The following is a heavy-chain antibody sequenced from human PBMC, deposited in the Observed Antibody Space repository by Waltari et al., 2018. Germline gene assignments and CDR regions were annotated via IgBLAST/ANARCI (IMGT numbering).Heavy chain of an antibody. Sequence: QLQLQESGPGLVKPSETLSLTCTVSSGSIFSHDWSWIRQPPGEGLAWSGHIQYSGSTNHHPSLRSRVTVSLATSKKQFSLTLSSLTAADTAVYYCARFARGRYFDYWAQGTLVTVSS. CDR3: ARFARGRYFDY. J-gene: IGHJ4*02. CDR2: IQYSGST. CDR1: SGSIFSHD. V-gene: IGHV4-59*11. D-gene: IGHD3-10*01.